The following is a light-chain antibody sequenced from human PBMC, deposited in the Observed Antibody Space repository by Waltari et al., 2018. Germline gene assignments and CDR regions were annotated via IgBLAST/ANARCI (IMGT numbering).Light chain of an antibody. CDR1: QSVLYSSNNKNY. J-gene: IGKJ4*01. CDR3: QQHYSNPLT. V-gene: IGKV4-1*01. CDR2: WAS. Sequence: DIVMTQSPDSLAVSLGERDTITCKSSQSVLYSSNNKNYLTWYQQKPGQPPKLLIYWASTRESGVPDRFSGSGSGTDFTLTITSLQAEDVAVYYCQQHYSNPLTFGGGTKVEIK.